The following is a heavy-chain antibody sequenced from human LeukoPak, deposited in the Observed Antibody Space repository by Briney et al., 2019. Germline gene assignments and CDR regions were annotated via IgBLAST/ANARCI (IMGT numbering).Heavy chain of an antibody. CDR3: ARVYIVVVPAGDPYYYMDV. CDR1: GGSISSYY. J-gene: IGHJ6*03. V-gene: IGHV4-59*01. D-gene: IGHD2-2*01. CDR2: IYYSGST. Sequence: SETLSLTCTVSGGSISSYYWSWIRQPPGKGLEWIGYIYYSGSTNYNPSLKSRVTISVDTSKNQFSLKLSSVTAADTAVYYCARVYIVVVPAGDPYYYMDVWGKGTTVTISS.